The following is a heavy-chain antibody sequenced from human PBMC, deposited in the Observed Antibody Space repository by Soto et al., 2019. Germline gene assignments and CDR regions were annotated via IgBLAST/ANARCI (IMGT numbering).Heavy chain of an antibody. D-gene: IGHD3-22*01. V-gene: IGHV3-53*01. Sequence: PGGSLRLSCAASGFTVSSNYMSWVRQAPGKGLEWVSVIYSGGSTYYADSVKGRFTICRDNSKKTLYLQMNSLRAEDTAVYYCARESYYYDSIGYYQGAFDIWGQGTMVTVSS. CDR2: IYSGGST. J-gene: IGHJ3*02. CDR3: ARESYYYDSIGYYQGAFDI. CDR1: GFTVSSNY.